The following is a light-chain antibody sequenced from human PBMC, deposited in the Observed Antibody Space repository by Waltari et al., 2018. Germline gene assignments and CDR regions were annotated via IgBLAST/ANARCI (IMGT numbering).Light chain of an antibody. V-gene: IGKV3-20*01. Sequence: EFVLTQSPGTLSLSPGERATLACRASQSVGRSLAWYQQKPGRAPRLPLYCTSTRATGIPDRFSGSGSGTDFSLTISRLEPEDFAVYYCQHYVRLTVTFGQGTKVEIK. CDR1: QSVGRS. CDR3: QHYVRLTVT. J-gene: IGKJ1*01. CDR2: CTS.